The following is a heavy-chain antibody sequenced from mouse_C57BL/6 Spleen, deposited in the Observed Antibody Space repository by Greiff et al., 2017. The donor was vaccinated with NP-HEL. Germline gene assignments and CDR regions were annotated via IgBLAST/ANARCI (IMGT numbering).Heavy chain of an antibody. D-gene: IGHD2-1*01. Sequence: VHLVESGAELVKPGASVKLSCKASGYTFTSYWMHWVKQRPGRGLEWIGRIDPNSGGTKYNEKFTSKATLTVDKPSSTAYMQLSSLTSEDSAVYYCARRGNYGADYFDYWGQGTTLTVSS. CDR2: IDPNSGGT. V-gene: IGHV1-72*01. CDR1: GYTFTSYW. J-gene: IGHJ2*01. CDR3: ARRGNYGADYFDY.